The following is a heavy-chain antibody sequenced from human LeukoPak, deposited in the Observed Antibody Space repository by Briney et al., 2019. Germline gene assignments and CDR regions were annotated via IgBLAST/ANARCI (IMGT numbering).Heavy chain of an antibody. D-gene: IGHD3-22*01. CDR3: ARAVIYYDSSVPYNWFDP. CDR2: SSAYNGNT. V-gene: IGHV1-18*01. Sequence: ASVKVSCKASSYTFTSYGISWVRQAPGQGLEWMRWSSAYNGNTNYAQKLQGRVTMTTDTSTSTAYMELRSLRSDDTAVYYCARAVIYYDSSVPYNWFDPWGQGTLVTVSS. CDR1: SYTFTSYG. J-gene: IGHJ5*02.